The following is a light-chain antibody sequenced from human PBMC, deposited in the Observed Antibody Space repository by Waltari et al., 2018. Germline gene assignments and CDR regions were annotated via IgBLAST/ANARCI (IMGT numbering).Light chain of an antibody. CDR1: QTISNY. V-gene: IGKV1-39*01. CDR2: TTS. J-gene: IGKJ1*01. Sequence: DIQMTQSPSSLSASVGDRVTITCRASQTISNYLNLYQQKPGKAPKLLIYTTSTLQSVVPSRFSGSGAGTDLTLTISSLQPEDFATYSCQHSYSSPRTFGQGTNVEIK. CDR3: QHSYSSPRT.